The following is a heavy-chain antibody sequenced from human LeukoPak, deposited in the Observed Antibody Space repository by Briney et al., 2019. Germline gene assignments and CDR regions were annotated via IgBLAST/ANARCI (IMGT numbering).Heavy chain of an antibody. CDR3: SRMCESGGCYPAGTDN. CDR2: IDESGTT. D-gene: IGHD2-15*01. CDR1: DGSVSSSEHY. Sequence: SETLTLTFTVDDGSVSSSEHYWDWIRQPPGKGLEWVATIDESGTTYYNPSLKSRATMSVDTSRNQFSLKLSSLTAADTAVYYCSRMCESGGCYPAGTDNWGQGTLVTVSS. J-gene: IGHJ4*02. V-gene: IGHV4-39*01.